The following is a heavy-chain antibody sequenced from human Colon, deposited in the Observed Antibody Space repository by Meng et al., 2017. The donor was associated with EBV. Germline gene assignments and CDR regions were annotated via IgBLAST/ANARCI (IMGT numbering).Heavy chain of an antibody. Sequence: VPLADRCPGLGNSSGTLSLSCEVSGGSITSNDHWWSWVRQPPGKGPEWIGEIHHRGTTNYNPSFKSRVTMSIDTWKNRFSLDLTSVTAADTAVYYCARGSYYTWATWGQGTLVTVSS. CDR2: IHHRGTT. V-gene: IGHV4-4*02. CDR1: GGSITSNDHW. J-gene: IGHJ5*02. CDR3: ARGSYYTWAT. D-gene: IGHD3-10*01.